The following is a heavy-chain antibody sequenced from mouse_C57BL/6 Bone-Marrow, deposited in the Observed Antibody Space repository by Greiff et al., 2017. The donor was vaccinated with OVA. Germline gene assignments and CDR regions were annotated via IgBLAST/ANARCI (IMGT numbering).Heavy chain of an antibody. CDR3: GRKADMVTGGYCFDY. Sequence: QVQLQQSGAELVKPGASVKLSCKASGYTFTEYTIHWVKQRSGQGLEWIGWFYPGSGSIKYNEKFKDKATLTADKSSSTVYMELSRLTSEDYAVYYCGRKADMVTGGYCFDYWGQGTTLTVSA. CDR1: GYTFTEYT. CDR2: FYPGSGSI. J-gene: IGHJ2*01. V-gene: IGHV1-62-2*01. D-gene: IGHD2-13*01.